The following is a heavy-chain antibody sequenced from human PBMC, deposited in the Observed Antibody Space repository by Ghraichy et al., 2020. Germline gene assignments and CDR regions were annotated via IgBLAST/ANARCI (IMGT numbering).Heavy chain of an antibody. V-gene: IGHV3-48*02. J-gene: IGHJ6*02. CDR3: AREPRESGGFGVLYYYYYYGMDV. D-gene: IGHD3-3*01. CDR1: GFTFSSYS. CDR2: ISSSSSTI. Sequence: GGSPRLSCAASGFTFSSYSMNWVRQAPGKGLEWVSYISSSSSTIYYADSVKGRFTISRDNAKNSLYLQMNSLRDEDTAVYYCAREPRESGGFGVLYYYYYYGMDVWGQGTTVTVSS.